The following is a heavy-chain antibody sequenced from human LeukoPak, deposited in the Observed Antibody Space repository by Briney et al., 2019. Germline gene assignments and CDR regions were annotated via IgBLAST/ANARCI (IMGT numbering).Heavy chain of an antibody. V-gene: IGHV3-72*01. J-gene: IGHJ4*02. CDR2: SRNKGFIYTT. CDR3: ATHSYNEDY. Sequence: PGGSLRLSCAASGFTFSDHYIDWVRQPPGKGLEWVGRSRNKGFIYTTTYAASVKGRFTISRDDSKNSVHLQMNGLKIEDTAVYYCATHSYNEDYWGRGTLVTVSS. CDR1: GFTFSDHY. D-gene: IGHD3-10*01.